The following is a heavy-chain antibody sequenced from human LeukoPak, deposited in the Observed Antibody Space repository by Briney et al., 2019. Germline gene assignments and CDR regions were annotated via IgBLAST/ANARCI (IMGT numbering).Heavy chain of an antibody. J-gene: IGHJ4*02. CDR2: ISGSGGST. V-gene: IGHV3-23*01. Sequence: GGSLRLSCAASGFTFSSYAMSWVRQAPGKGLEWVSAISGSGGSTYYADSVKGPFTISRDDSKNTLYLQMNSLRAEDTAVYYCAKRSLLTRTGELGYWGQGTLVTVSS. CDR3: AKRSLLTRTGELGY. D-gene: IGHD7-27*01. CDR1: GFTFSSYA.